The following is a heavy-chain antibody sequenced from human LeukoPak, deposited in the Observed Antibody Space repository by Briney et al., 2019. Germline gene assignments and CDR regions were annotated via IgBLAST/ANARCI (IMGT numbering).Heavy chain of an antibody. CDR1: GFTFSSYA. CDR3: AEVDYYDSSGYTYFDY. Sequence: GGSLRLSCAASGFTFSSYAMSWVRQAPGKGLEWVSAISGSGGSTYYADSVKGRFTISRDNSKNTLYLQMNSLRAEDTAVYYCAEVDYYDSSGYTYFDYWGQGTLVTVSS. V-gene: IGHV3-23*01. J-gene: IGHJ4*02. CDR2: ISGSGGST. D-gene: IGHD3-22*01.